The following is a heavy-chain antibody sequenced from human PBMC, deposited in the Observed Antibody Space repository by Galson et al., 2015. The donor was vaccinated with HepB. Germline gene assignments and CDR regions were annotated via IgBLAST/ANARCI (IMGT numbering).Heavy chain of an antibody. D-gene: IGHD1-26*01. Sequence: CAISGDSVSSNSAAWNWIRKSPSRGLEWLGRTYYKSKWYNDYAVSVRSRISINPDTSKNQFSLQLNSVTPEDTAVYYCARDNRPPMSVGATTSAFNVWGQGTKVTVSS. CDR1: GDSVSSNSAA. J-gene: IGHJ3*01. V-gene: IGHV6-1*01. CDR3: ARDNRPPMSVGATTSAFNV. CDR2: TYYKSKWYN.